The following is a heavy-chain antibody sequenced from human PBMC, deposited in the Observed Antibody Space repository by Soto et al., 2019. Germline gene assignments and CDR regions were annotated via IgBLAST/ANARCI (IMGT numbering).Heavy chain of an antibody. V-gene: IGHV4-59*08. CDR3: ARHRISDYPYFDY. J-gene: IGHJ4*02. CDR2: IYYTGST. D-gene: IGHD4-17*01. CDR1: GASISAFY. Sequence: SDTLSLTCTVSGASISAFYWSWIRQPPGKGLEWIGYIYYTGSTNYNPSLKSRVTISIDTSKNQFSLKLSSVTAADTAVYYCARHRISDYPYFDYWAQGTLVTVSS.